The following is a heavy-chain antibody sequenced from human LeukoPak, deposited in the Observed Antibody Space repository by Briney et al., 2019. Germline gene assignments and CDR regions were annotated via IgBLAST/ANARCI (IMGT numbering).Heavy chain of an antibody. V-gene: IGHV1-69*13. CDR1: GGTFSSYA. CDR3: ARPEADFWSGYFLY. D-gene: IGHD3-3*01. CDR2: IIPIFGTA. Sequence: ASVKVSCKASGGTFSSYAISWVRQAPGQGLEWMGGIIPIFGTANYAQKFQGRVTISADESTSTAYMELSSLRSEDTAVYYCARPEADFWSGYFLYWGQGTLVTVSS. J-gene: IGHJ4*02.